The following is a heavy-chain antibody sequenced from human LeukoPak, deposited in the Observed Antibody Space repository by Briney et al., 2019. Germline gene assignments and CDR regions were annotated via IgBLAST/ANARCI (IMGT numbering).Heavy chain of an antibody. CDR1: GGSIRSGSYY. D-gene: IGHD6-19*01. J-gene: IGHJ4*02. Sequence: SQTLSLTCSVSGGSIRSGSYYWSWNRQPAGKGLELIGRIYTSGTTHYNPSLKSRVTITVDTSKNQFSVKLTSVTAADTAVYYCARWYSSSTGDRFDSWGQGTQVTVSS. CDR2: IYTSGTT. V-gene: IGHV4-61*02. CDR3: ARWYSSSTGDRFDS.